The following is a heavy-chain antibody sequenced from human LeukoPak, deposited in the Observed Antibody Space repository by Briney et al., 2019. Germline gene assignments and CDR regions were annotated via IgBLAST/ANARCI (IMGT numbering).Heavy chain of an antibody. CDR3: ARVDYSYGYSY. J-gene: IGHJ4*02. CDR2: IKRDGREE. CDR1: GFTFSSYA. D-gene: IGHD5-18*01. Sequence: RPGGSLRLSCAASGFTFSSYAMSWVRQAPGKGLEWVANIKRDGREEYYVDSVKGRFTISRDNAKNSLYLQMNSLGADDTAVYYCARVDYSYGYSYWGQGTLVTVSS. V-gene: IGHV3-7*05.